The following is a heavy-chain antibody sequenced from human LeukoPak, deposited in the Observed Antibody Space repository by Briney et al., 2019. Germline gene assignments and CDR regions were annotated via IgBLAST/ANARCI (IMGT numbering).Heavy chain of an antibody. CDR2: INGDGSST. V-gene: IGHV3-74*01. CDR3: ASPRYSYGVPTDY. Sequence: GGSLRLSCTASGFTFSTYWMSWVRQAPGKGLVWVSRINGDGSSTSYADPVKGRFTISRDNAKNTLYLQMNSLRAEDTAVYYCASPRYSYGVPTDYWGQGTLVTVSS. J-gene: IGHJ4*02. D-gene: IGHD5-24*01. CDR1: GFTFSTYW.